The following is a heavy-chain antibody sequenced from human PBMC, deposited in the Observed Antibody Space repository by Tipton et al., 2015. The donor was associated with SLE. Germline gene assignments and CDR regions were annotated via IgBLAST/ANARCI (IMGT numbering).Heavy chain of an antibody. Sequence: LRLSCIVSGGSISSYYWSWIRQSPEKGLEWIGYLSYSGSTNYNPSLESRVTISVDTSKNQFSLRLSSVTAADTAVYFCTRSLYNTNWFWFDPWGQGTLVIVSS. CDR3: TRSLYNTNWFWFDP. CDR2: LSYSGST. J-gene: IGHJ5*02. CDR1: GGSISSYY. V-gene: IGHV4-59*01. D-gene: IGHD6-13*01.